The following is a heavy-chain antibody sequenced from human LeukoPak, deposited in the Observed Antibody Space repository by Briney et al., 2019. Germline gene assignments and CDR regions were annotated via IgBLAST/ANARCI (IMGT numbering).Heavy chain of an antibody. J-gene: IGHJ4*02. CDR3: XXXXXXWSGYYPGVSDY. D-gene: IGHD3-3*01. V-gene: IGHV3-15*01. CDR2: IKSKTDGGTT. Sequence: GGSLRLSCAASGFTFSNAWMSWVRQAPGKGLEWVGRIKSKTDGGTTDYAAPMKGRFTISRDDSKNTLYLQMNSLKTEDTAVYXXXXXXXXWSGYYPGVSDYWGQGTLVTVSS. CDR1: GFTFSNAW.